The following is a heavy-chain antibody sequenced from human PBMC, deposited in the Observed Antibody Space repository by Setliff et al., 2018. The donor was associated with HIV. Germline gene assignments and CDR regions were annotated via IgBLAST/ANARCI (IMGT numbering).Heavy chain of an antibody. J-gene: IGHJ4*01. V-gene: IGHV1-46*01. CDR2: INTSGGSA. D-gene: IGHD6-19*01. CDR1: GYTFTSYP. CDR3: ARNQGDSSGWYAGDY. Sequence: ASVKVSCKASGYTFTSYPMHWVRQAPGQGLEWMGVINTSGGSAGYAEKFRGRVTMTRDTSTSTVYMDLRNLRSEDTAVYYCARNQGDSSGWYAGDYWGHGGLVTVSS.